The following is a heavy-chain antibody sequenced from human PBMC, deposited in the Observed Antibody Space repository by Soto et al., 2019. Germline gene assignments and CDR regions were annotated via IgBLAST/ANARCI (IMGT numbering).Heavy chain of an antibody. V-gene: IGHV1-69*02. J-gene: IGHJ4*02. D-gene: IGHD3-10*01. CDR1: GDTFNFYS. Sequence: QVQLVQSGAEVKRPGSSVKVSCKASGDTFNFYSINWVRQAPGLGLEWMGRVNPIVSMSNYAQKFQGRVTMTPEXXTRTAYMELSSLRSEDTAIYYCASSYGSGYRAFDYWGQGALVTVSS. CDR3: ASSYGSGYRAFDY. CDR2: VNPIVSMS.